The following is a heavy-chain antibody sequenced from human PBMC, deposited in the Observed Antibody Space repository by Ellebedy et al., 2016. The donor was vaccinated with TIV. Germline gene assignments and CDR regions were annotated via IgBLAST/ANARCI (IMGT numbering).Heavy chain of an antibody. CDR3: ARENNDSGVGGFDY. D-gene: IGHD1-26*01. J-gene: IGHJ4*02. CDR2: VYYSGST. Sequence: MPSETLSLTCTVSGGSISSSSYYWGWIRQPPGKGLEWIGSVYYSGSTNYNPSLKSRVTISLDTSKNQFSLKLGSVTVADTAMYYCARENNDSGVGGFDYWGQGTLVTVSS. CDR1: GGSISSSSYY. V-gene: IGHV4-39*07.